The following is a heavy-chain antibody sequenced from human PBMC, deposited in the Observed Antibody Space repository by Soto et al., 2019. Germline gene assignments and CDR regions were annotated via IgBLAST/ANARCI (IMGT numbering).Heavy chain of an antibody. CDR2: IYYSGST. D-gene: IGHD6-13*01. CDR3: ARHSAAGTAGWFDP. J-gene: IGHJ5*02. CDR1: GGSISSSSYY. V-gene: IGHV4-39*01. Sequence: QLQLQESGPGLVKPSETLSLTCTVSGGSISSSSYYWGWIRQPPGKGLEWIGSIYYSGSTYYNPSLKSRVTISVDTSKNQFSLKLSSVTAADTAVYYCARHSAAGTAGWFDPWGQGTLVTVSS.